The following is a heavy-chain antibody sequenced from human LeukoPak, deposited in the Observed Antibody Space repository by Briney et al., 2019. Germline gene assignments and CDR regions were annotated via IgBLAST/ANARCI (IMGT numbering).Heavy chain of an antibody. V-gene: IGHV3-74*01. D-gene: IGHD6-19*01. Sequence: PGGSLRLSCEASRFTFSTYWMHWVRQAPGKGLVWVSRINSDGTTADYADSVKGRFTISRDNAKNTLFLQMNSLRAEDTAVYYCARVPPSSWTDPTFDYWGQGTLVTVSS. CDR2: INSDGTTA. J-gene: IGHJ4*02. CDR3: ARVPPSSWTDPTFDY. CDR1: RFTFSTYW.